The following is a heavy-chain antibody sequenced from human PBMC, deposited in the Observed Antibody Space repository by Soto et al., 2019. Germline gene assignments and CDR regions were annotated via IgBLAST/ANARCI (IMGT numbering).Heavy chain of an antibody. D-gene: IGHD3-9*01. Sequence: QVQLQQWGAGLLKPSETLSLTCAVYSGSFSGYYYSWIRQPPGGGLEWIGEITHGGTTTYSPSLKRRVTMSLETSKNKFSMNMSSVTAADTGVYYGVRGRLFLTPAGLAITYFDYWGQGTLVTVAS. J-gene: IGHJ4*02. CDR3: VRGRLFLTPAGLAITYFDY. CDR1: SGSFSGYY. CDR2: ITHGGTT. V-gene: IGHV4-34*01.